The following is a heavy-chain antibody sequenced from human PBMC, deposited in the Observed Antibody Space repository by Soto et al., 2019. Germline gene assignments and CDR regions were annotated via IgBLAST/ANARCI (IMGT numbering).Heavy chain of an antibody. J-gene: IGHJ6*03. CDR1: GFTFSSYS. D-gene: IGHD2-15*01. CDR3: ARDHAGYCSGGSCSRPYYYYYMDV. CDR2: ISSSSSTI. V-gene: IGHV3-48*01. Sequence: GGSLRLSCAASGFTFSSYSMNWVRQAPGKGLEWVSYISSSSSTIYYADSVKGRFTISRDNAKNSLYLQMNSLRAEDTAVYYCARDHAGYCSGGSCSRPYYYYYMDVWGKGTTVTVSS.